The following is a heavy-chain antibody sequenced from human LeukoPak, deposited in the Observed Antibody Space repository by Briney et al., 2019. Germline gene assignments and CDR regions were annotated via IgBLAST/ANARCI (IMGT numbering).Heavy chain of an antibody. V-gene: IGHV1-2*02. D-gene: IGHD6-6*01. CDR2: INPNSGGT. Sequence: ASVKVSCKASRYTFTGYYMHWVRQAPGQGLEWMGWINPNSGGTNYAQKFQGRVTKARDTSISTAYMELGKLRSDDTAVYYCARDIEYSSPTDVDYWGQGTLVTVSS. CDR3: ARDIEYSSPTDVDY. J-gene: IGHJ4*02. CDR1: RYTFTGYY.